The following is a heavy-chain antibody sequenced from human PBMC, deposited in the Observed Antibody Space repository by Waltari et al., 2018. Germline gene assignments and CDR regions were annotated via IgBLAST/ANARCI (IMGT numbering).Heavy chain of an antibody. CDR1: GFTFDDYA. CDR3: AKDILRYSSGWYGYDY. J-gene: IGHJ4*02. V-gene: IGHV3-9*01. Sequence: EVQLVASGGGLVQPGRSLRLSCAASGFTFDDYAMHWVRQAPGKGLEWVSGISWNSGSIGYADSVKGRFTISRDNAKNSLYLQMNSLRAEDTALYYCAKDILRYSSGWYGYDYWGQGTLVTVSS. D-gene: IGHD6-19*01. CDR2: ISWNSGSI.